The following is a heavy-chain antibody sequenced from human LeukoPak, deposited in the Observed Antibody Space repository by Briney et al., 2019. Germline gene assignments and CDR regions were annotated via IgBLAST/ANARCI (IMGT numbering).Heavy chain of an antibody. V-gene: IGHV1-46*01. CDR2: INPSGGST. CDR3: ARDEYDYVWGSYNALGY. J-gene: IGHJ4*02. D-gene: IGHD3-16*01. Sequence: ASVKVSCKASGYTFTSYYMHWVRQAPGQGLEWMGIINPSGGSTSYAQKFQGRVTMTRDMSTSTVYMELSSLRSEDTAVYYCARDEYDYVWGSYNALGYWGQGTLVTVSS. CDR1: GYTFTSYY.